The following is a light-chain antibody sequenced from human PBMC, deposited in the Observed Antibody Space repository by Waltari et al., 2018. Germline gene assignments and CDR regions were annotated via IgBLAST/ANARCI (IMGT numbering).Light chain of an antibody. V-gene: IGLV6-57*03. CDR1: SGSIASNY. J-gene: IGLJ7*01. CDR2: EDN. Sequence: NFMLTQPHSVSESPGKTVTISCTRSSGSIASNYGQWSQQRPGSAPTTVIYEDNQRPSGVPDRFSGSIDSSSNSASLTISGLKTEDEADYYCQSYDSSSPAVFGGGTQLTVL. CDR3: QSYDSSSPAV.